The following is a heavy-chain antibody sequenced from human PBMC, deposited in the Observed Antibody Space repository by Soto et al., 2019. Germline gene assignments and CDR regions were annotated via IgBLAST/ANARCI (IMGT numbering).Heavy chain of an antibody. CDR1: GFTFSSYS. CDR3: ARSRGYYYGSGSYSRT. V-gene: IGHV3-21*01. J-gene: IGHJ5*02. Sequence: NPGGSLRLSCAASGFTFSSYSMNWVRQAPGKGLEWVSSISSSSSYIYYADSVKGRFTISRDNAKNSLYLQMNSLRAEDTAVYYCARSRGYYYGSGSYSRTWGQGTLVTVSS. CDR2: ISSSSSYI. D-gene: IGHD3-10*01.